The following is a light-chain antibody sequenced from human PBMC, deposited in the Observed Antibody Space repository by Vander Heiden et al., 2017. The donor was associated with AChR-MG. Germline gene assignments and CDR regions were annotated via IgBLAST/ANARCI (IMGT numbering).Light chain of an antibody. CDR3: SSYTGSNNFL. CDR2: EVT. Sequence: QSALTQPPSASGSHGQSVPISRSGSSGDVGAYNYVSWYQQQPGKAPKLMIFEVTKWPSGVPDRFSGSKSGNTASLTVSGLQVEDEADYYCSSYTGSNNFLFGGGTKLTVL. CDR1: SGDVGAYNY. J-gene: IGLJ2*01. V-gene: IGLV2-8*01.